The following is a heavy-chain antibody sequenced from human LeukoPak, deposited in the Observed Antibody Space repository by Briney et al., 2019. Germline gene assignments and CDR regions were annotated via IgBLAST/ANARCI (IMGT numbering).Heavy chain of an antibody. V-gene: IGHV1-69*04. CDR2: IIPILGIA. CDR3: ARDQGIAARPGLDY. CDR1: GGTFSSYT. Sequence: ASVKVSCKASGGTFSSYTISWVRQAPGQGLEWMGRIIPILGIANYAQKFQGRVTITADKSTSTAYMELSSLRSEDTAVYYCARDQGIAARPGLDYWGQGTLVTVSS. D-gene: IGHD6-6*01. J-gene: IGHJ4*02.